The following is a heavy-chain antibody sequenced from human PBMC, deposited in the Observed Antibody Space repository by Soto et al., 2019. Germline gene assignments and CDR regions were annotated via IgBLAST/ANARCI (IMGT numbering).Heavy chain of an antibody. CDR1: GFTFSSYA. D-gene: IGHD3-16*01. V-gene: IGHV3-30-3*01. CDR3: ARAYEGDYFDY. Sequence: QVQLVESGGGVVQPGRSLRLSCAASGFTFSSYAMHWVRQAPGKGLEWVAVISYDGSNKYYADSVKGRFTISRENSKSTRYLQMNRLRAEDTAVYYCARAYEGDYFDYWGQGTLVTVSS. J-gene: IGHJ4*02. CDR2: ISYDGSNK.